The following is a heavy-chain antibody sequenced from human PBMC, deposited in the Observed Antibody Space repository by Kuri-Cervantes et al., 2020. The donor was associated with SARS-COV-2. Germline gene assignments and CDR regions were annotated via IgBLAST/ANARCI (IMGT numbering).Heavy chain of an antibody. D-gene: IGHD6-13*01. V-gene: IGHV1-69*06. CDR3: ARGGSSYSSSWFDYYFDY. CDR2: IIPIFGTA. J-gene: IGHJ4*02. CDR1: GGTFSSYA. Sequence: SVKVSCKASGGTFSSYAISWVRQAPGQGLEWMGRIIPIFGTANYAQKFQGRVTITADKSTSTAYMEPRSLRSEDTAVYYCARGGSSYSSSWFDYYFDYWGQGTLVTVSS.